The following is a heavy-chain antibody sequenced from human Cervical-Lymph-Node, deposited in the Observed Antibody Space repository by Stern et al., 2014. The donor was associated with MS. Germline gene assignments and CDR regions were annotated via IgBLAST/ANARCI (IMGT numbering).Heavy chain of an antibody. CDR3: ARERGASSWHDY. CDR2: ISPTGDTI. D-gene: IGHD6-13*01. V-gene: IGHV3-11*01. CDR1: GFTFSNSY. Sequence: VQLEESGGGLVKPGGSLRLSCAASGFTFSNSYMTWIRQAPGKGLEWISYISPTGDTIYYADSVKGRFTISRDNAQHSLYLQMNSLRAEDTAVYYCARERGASSWHDYWGQGTLVTVSS. J-gene: IGHJ4*02.